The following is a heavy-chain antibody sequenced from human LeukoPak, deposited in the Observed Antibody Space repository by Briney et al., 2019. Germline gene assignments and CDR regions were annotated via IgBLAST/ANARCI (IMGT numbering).Heavy chain of an antibody. V-gene: IGHV4-39*07. CDR2: TSSSGNT. CDR1: GGSISSSSYY. CDR3: ARGPYSYDSSGAFDI. D-gene: IGHD3-22*01. Sequence: SETLSLTCTVSGGSISSSSYYWGWIRQPPGKGLEWIGRTSSSGNTDYNPSLKSRVTISVDTPKNQFSLKLSSVTAADTAVYFCARGPYSYDSSGAFDIWGQGTMVTVSS. J-gene: IGHJ3*02.